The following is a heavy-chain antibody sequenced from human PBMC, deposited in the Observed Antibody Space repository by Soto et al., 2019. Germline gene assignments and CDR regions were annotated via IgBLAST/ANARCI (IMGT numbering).Heavy chain of an antibody. CDR2: ISWNSGSI. J-gene: IGHJ4*02. Sequence: EVQLVESGGGLVQPGRSLRLSCAASGFTFDDYAMHWVRQAPGKGLEWVSGISWNSGSIGYAGSVKGRFTISRDNAKISLYLQMNSLRAEDTALYYCTKDRGLVLSFYFDYWGQGTLVTVSS. V-gene: IGHV3-9*01. D-gene: IGHD6-19*01. CDR3: TKDRGLVLSFYFDY. CDR1: GFTFDDYA.